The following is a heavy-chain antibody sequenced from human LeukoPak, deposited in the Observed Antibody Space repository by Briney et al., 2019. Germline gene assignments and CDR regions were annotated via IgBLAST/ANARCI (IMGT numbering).Heavy chain of an antibody. CDR3: ARDYPTIFGPFYYYYGMDV. CDR2: IKQDGSEK. Sequence: AGGSLRLSCAASGFTFSSYWMSWVRQAPGKVLEWVANIKQDGSEKYYVDSVKGRFTISRDNAKNSLYLQMNSLRAEDTAVYSCARDYPTIFGPFYYYYGMDVWGQGTTVTVSS. D-gene: IGHD3-3*01. J-gene: IGHJ6*02. CDR1: GFTFSSYW. V-gene: IGHV3-7*01.